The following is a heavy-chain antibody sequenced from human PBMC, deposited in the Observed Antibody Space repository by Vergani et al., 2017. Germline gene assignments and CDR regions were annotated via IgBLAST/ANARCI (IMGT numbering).Heavy chain of an antibody. V-gene: IGHV4-61*02. Sequence: QVKLQESGPGLLKPSQTLSLTCTVSGESIRSGSHYWSWIRQPAGKGPEWIGHIHTGGSTDLNPSFKSRVSISVDTSKGQFSLKLNSVTVADTAVYYCARLGGGYCSGGSCYAYYYYYMDVWGKGTTVTVSS. CDR3: ARLGGGYCSGGSCYAYYYYYMDV. CDR1: GESIRSGSHY. J-gene: IGHJ6*03. D-gene: IGHD2-15*01. CDR2: IHTGGST.